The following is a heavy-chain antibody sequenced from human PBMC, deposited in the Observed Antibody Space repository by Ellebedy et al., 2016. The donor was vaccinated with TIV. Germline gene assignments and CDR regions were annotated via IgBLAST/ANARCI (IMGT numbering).Heavy chain of an antibody. CDR1: GYTFTRYY. CDR3: ARDMAAAGLYYFDY. Sequence: ASVKVSCKASGYTFTRYYMHWLRQAPGQGLEWLGIINLSGSSISYAQKFQGRVTMTWDTSTSTVYRELSSLRSEDTAIYFCARDMAAAGLYYFDYWGQGTLVTVSS. D-gene: IGHD6-13*01. J-gene: IGHJ4*02. V-gene: IGHV1-46*01. CDR2: INLSGSSI.